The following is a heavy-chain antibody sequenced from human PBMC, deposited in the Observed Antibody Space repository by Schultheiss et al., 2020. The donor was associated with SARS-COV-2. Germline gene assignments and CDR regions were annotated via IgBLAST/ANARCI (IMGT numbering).Heavy chain of an antibody. J-gene: IGHJ5*02. Sequence: SQTLSLTCAISGDSVSSNSAAWNWIRQSPSRGLEWLGRTYYRSKWYNDYAGSVKSRITINPDTSKNQFSLKLSSVTAADTAVYYCARGFRRIRQEGGLDPWGQGTLVTVSS. CDR2: TYYRSKWYN. CDR3: ARGFRRIRQEGGLDP. V-gene: IGHV6-1*01. CDR1: GDSVSSNSAA. D-gene: IGHD3-10*01.